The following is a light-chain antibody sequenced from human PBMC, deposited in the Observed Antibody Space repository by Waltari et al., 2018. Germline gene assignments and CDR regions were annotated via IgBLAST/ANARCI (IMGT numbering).Light chain of an antibody. CDR3: SSYAGSNTREV. Sequence: QSALTQPASVSGSPGQSITISCTGTSNDVGGFNYVSWYQQHPGKAPKLMIYDVSNRPSGVSNRFSGSKSGNTASLTISGLQAEDEADYYCSSYAGSNTREVFGGGTKLTVL. V-gene: IGLV2-14*03. CDR2: DVS. J-gene: IGLJ3*02. CDR1: SNDVGGFNY.